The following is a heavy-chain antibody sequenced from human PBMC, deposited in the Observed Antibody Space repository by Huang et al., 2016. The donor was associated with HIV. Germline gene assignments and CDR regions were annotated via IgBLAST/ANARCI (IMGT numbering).Heavy chain of an antibody. CDR2: IDSSGTA. CDR3: ARADDFWSGHYMGGFD. CDR1: DGSVSGGSYF. Sequence: QVQLQESGPGLLKPSQTLSLTCSVSDGSVSGGSYFWTWIRQPAGKGLEWIGHIDSSGTAKYNPSLQSRVTISLDTSKSQVSLNLHAVTAADTAVYYCARADDFWSGHYMGGFDWGQGRLVIVSS. D-gene: IGHD3-3*01. J-gene: IGHJ4*02. V-gene: IGHV4-61*09.